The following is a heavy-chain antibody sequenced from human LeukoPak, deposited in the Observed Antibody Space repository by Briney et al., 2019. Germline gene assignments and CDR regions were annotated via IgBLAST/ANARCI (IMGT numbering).Heavy chain of an antibody. CDR1: GYTFTDNA. CDR3: GRDPKLGIRGYTYGYIDH. J-gene: IGHJ4*02. V-gene: IGHV7-4-1*02. D-gene: IGHD5-18*01. CDR2: INTNTGNP. Sequence: GASVKVSCKTSGYTFTDNAISWVRQAPGQGLEWMGWINTNTGNPSYAQAFFTGRYVFSSDTSASTAYLQINGLKADDTAVYYCGRDPKLGIRGYTYGYIDHWGQGTLLTVAS.